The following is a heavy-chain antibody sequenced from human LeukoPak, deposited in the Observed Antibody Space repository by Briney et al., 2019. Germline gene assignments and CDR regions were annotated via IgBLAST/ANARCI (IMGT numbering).Heavy chain of an antibody. J-gene: IGHJ4*02. D-gene: IGHD5-24*01. CDR3: TRDGGDGYNYS. CDR1: GFTFGDYA. CDR2: IRGKAYGGTT. V-gene: IGHV3-49*03. Sequence: GGSLRLSCTASGFTFGDYAMSWFRQAPGKGLEWVGFIRGKAYGGTTEYAASVKGRFTISRDDSKSIAYLQMNSLKTEDTAVYYCTRDGGDGYNYSWGQGTLVTVSS.